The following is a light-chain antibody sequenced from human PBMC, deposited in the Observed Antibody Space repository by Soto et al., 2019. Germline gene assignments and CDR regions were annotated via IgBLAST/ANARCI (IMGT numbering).Light chain of an antibody. CDR1: QGSRND. J-gene: IGKJ4*01. CDR2: AAS. CDR3: LQDYNYPLT. V-gene: IGKV1-6*01. Sequence: AIQMTQSPSSLSASVGERVTITCRASQGSRNDLGWYQQKPGKAPKLLIYAASSLQSGVPSRFSGSGSGTDFTLTISILQPEDFATYYCLQDYNYPLTFGGGTKVEIK.